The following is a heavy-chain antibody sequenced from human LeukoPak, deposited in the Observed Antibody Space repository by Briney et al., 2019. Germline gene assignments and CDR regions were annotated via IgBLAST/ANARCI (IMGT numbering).Heavy chain of an antibody. Sequence: GGSLRLSCAASGFTFSLYDMHWVRQAPGKGLDWVAVISRDGGDKHSADSVKGRFTISRDNSKNTLFLQMNSPRAEDTAVYYCAKGRSIAAADYYFDYWGQGTPVTVSS. CDR1: GFTFSLYD. V-gene: IGHV3-30*18. CDR3: AKGRSIAAADYYFDY. D-gene: IGHD6-13*01. CDR2: ISRDGGDK. J-gene: IGHJ4*02.